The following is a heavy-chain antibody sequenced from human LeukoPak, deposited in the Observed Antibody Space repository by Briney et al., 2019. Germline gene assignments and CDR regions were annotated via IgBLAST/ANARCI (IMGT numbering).Heavy chain of an antibody. CDR1: GFTFSSHD. D-gene: IGHD4-23*01. CDR3: ARIPSRLRWSLDAFDI. CDR2: ISYDGGKK. J-gene: IGHJ3*02. V-gene: IGHV3-30*03. Sequence: PGRSLRLSCAASGFTFSSHDMHRVRQAPGKGLEWVAIISYDGGKKDYADSVKGRFTISRDNSKNTLYLQMNSLRPEDTAVYYCARIPSRLRWSLDAFDIWGQGTMVTVSS.